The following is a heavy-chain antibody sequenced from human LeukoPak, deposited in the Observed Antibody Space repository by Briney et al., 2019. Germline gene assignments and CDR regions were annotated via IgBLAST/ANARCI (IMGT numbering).Heavy chain of an antibody. CDR1: AFTFSNAW. Sequence: GGSLRLSCAASAFTFSNAWMNWVRQAPGKGLEWVGRIKSKTDGGTTDYAAPVKGRFTIYRDDSKNTLYLQMNSLKTEDTAVYYCTTEERVSSGYCSGGSCYIDYWGRGTLVTVSS. J-gene: IGHJ4*02. D-gene: IGHD2-15*01. CDR2: IKSKTDGGTT. CDR3: TTEERVSSGYCSGGSCYIDY. V-gene: IGHV3-15*01.